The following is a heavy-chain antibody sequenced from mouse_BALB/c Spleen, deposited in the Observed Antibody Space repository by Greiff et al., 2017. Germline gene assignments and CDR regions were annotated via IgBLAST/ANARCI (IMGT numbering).Heavy chain of an antibody. Sequence: QVQLKESGPGLVQPSQSLSITCTVSGFSLTSYGVHWVRQSPGKGLEWLGVIWSGGSTDYNAAFISRLSISKDNSKSQVFFKMNSLQANDTAIYYCARNNYRYDDAMDYWGQGTSVTVSS. D-gene: IGHD2-14*01. J-gene: IGHJ4*01. CDR3: ARNNYRYDDAMDY. CDR1: GFSLTSYG. V-gene: IGHV2-2*02. CDR2: IWSGGST.